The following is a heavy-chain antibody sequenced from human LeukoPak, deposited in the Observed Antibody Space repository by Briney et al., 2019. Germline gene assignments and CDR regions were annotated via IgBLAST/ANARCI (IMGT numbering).Heavy chain of an antibody. J-gene: IGHJ3*02. CDR2: NRDGCGI. D-gene: IGHD5-18*01. CDR3: VRAPPSNGYSYHFDI. Sequence: GGSLRLSCAASGFTFSSQWMHWVRQAPGKGLVWVSRNRDGCGIIYADPVKGRFTISRDDAKNTLYLQMNSLRAEDTAVYYCVRAPPSNGYSYHFDIWGQGTMVTVSS. V-gene: IGHV3-74*01. CDR1: GFTFSSQW.